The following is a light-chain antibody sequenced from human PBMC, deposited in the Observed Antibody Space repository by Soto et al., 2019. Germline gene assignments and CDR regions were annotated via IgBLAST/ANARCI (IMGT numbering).Light chain of an antibody. CDR2: AAS. CDR3: QESFSPLYT. Sequence: DIQLTQSPSSLSASVGDRVTITCRASQTIHNYLNLYQQTPGKAPKLLIYAASNLRGGVPSRFSGGGSGTDFTLTINSLQPEDFSTYYCQESFSPLYTFGRGTMLDI. CDR1: QTIHNY. J-gene: IGKJ2*01. V-gene: IGKV1-39*01.